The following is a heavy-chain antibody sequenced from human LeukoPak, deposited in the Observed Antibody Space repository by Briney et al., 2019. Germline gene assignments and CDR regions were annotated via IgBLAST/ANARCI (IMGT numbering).Heavy chain of an antibody. D-gene: IGHD2-15*01. CDR2: INHSGST. J-gene: IGHJ4*02. V-gene: IGHV4-34*01. CDR1: GGSFSGYY. Sequence: SETLSLTCAVYGGSFSGYYWSWIRQPPGKGLEWIGEINHSGSTNSNPSLKSRVTISVDTFKNQFSLKLSSVTAADTAVYYCARGGIGDIVVVVAAFDYWGQGTLVTVSS. CDR3: ARGGIGDIVVVVAAFDY.